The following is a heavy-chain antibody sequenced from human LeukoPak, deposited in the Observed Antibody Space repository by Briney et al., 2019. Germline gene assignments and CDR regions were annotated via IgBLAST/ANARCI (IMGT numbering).Heavy chain of an antibody. CDR2: IKQDGSEK. V-gene: IGHV3-7*03. CDR3: AKDGYSSSWEKYNWFDP. Sequence: PGGSLRLSCAASGFTFSSYWMSWVRQAPGKGLEWVANIKQDGSEKYYVDSVKGRFTISRDNAKNSLYLQMNSLRAEDTALYYCAKDGYSSSWEKYNWFDPWGQGTLVTVSS. J-gene: IGHJ5*02. CDR1: GFTFSSYW. D-gene: IGHD6-13*01.